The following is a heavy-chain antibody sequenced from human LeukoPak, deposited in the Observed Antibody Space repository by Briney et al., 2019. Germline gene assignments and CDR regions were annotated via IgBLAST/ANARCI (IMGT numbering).Heavy chain of an antibody. D-gene: IGHD3-22*01. J-gene: IGHJ1*01. CDR3: ARAPSEIGGYYPEYFRH. CDR2: IKSDGST. V-gene: IGHV3-74*01. Sequence: WGSLRLSCAASEFTFSSYWMHWIRQAPGKGLVWISRIKSDGSTNYAASVKGRFTISRDNAKNTLSLQMNSLRAEDTGVYYCARAPSEIGGYYPEYFRHWGQGTLVTVSS. CDR1: EFTFSSYW.